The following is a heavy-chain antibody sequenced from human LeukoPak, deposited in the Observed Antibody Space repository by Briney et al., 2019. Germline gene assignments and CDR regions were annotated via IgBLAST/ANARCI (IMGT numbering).Heavy chain of an antibody. V-gene: IGHV3-23*01. D-gene: IGHD3-16*01. CDR2: ISGSGAST. J-gene: IGHJ3*02. CDR3: AKSQFGGVFDGFDI. Sequence: GGSRRLSCVASGFTVGSKYMSWVRQAPGKGLEWVSAISGSGASTYYADSVKGRFTISRDNSKNTLYVQMNSLRAEDTAVYYCAKSQFGGVFDGFDIWGQGTMVTVSS. CDR1: GFTVGSKY.